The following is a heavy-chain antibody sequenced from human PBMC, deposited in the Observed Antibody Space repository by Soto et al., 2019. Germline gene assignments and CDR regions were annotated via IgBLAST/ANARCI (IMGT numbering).Heavy chain of an antibody. CDR3: ARDLLVELPPIDHYSGMDV. Sequence: QVQLQESGPGLVKPSQTLSLTCTVSGGSISSGGYYWSWIRQHPGKGLEWIGYIYYSGSTYYNPSLKSRVTRSVDTSKNQFSLKLSSLTAADTAVYYCARDLLVELPPIDHYSGMDVWGQGTTVTVSS. CDR2: IYYSGST. CDR1: GGSISSGGYY. V-gene: IGHV4-31*03. D-gene: IGHD1-7*01. J-gene: IGHJ6*02.